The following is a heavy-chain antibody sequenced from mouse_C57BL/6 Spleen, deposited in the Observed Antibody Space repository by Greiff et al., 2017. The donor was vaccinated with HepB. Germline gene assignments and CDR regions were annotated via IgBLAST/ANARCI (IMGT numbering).Heavy chain of an antibody. CDR3: ARPYYYGSSIYFDY. V-gene: IGHV1-22*01. J-gene: IGHJ2*01. CDR1: GYTFTDYN. D-gene: IGHD1-1*01. Sequence: LKVSGPELVKPGASVKMSCKASGYTFTDYNMHWVKQSHGKSLEWIGYINPNNGGTSYNQKFKGKATLTVNKSSSTAYMELRSLTSEDSAVYYSARPYYYGSSIYFDYWGQGTTLTVSS. CDR2: INPNNGGT.